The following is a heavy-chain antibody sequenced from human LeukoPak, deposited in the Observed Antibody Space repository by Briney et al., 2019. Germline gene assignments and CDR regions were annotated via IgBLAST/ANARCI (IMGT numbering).Heavy chain of an antibody. J-gene: IGHJ2*01. D-gene: IGHD4-17*01. Sequence: GGSLRLSCAASGFTVSSNYMSWVRQAPGKGLEWVSVIYSGGSTYYADSVKGRFTISRDNSKNTLYLQMNSLRAEDTAVYYCAREATVTIGEAYFDLWGRGTLVTVSS. CDR1: GFTVSSNY. V-gene: IGHV3-66*01. CDR3: AREATVTIGEAYFDL. CDR2: IYSGGST.